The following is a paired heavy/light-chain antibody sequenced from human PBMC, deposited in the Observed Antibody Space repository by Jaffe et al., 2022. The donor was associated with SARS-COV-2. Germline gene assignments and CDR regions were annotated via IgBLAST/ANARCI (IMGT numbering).Light chain of an antibody. CDR1: NSDVGGFNY. Sequence: QSALTQPASVSGSPGQPITISCTGTNSDVGGFNYVSWYQLHPGTVPKLMIYDVSNRPSGVSNRFSGSKSGNTASLTISGLQAEDEADYYCSSYTSSSLWVFGGGTKLTVL. CDR2: DVS. CDR3: SSYTSSSLWV. J-gene: IGLJ3*02. V-gene: IGLV2-14*03.
Heavy chain of an antibody. CDR2: IYPGDSDT. D-gene: IGHD3-10*01. CDR1: GYSFIRYW. V-gene: IGHV5-51*01. Sequence: EVQLVQSGAEVKKPGESLKISCKGSGYSFIRYWIGWVRQMPGKGLEWMGIIYPGDSDTRYSPSFQGQVTISADKSISTAYLQWSSLKASDTAMYYCARWGGSGTYYAYYYYMDVWGEGTKVTVSS. CDR3: ARWGGSGTYYAYYYYMDV. J-gene: IGHJ6*03.